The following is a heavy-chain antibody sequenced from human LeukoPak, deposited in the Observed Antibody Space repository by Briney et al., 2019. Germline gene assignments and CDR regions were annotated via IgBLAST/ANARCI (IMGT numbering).Heavy chain of an antibody. Sequence: PSETLSLTCTVSGGSISSSSYYWGWIRQPPGKGLEWIGSIYYSGSTYYNPSLKSRVTISVDTSKNQFSLKLSSVTAADTAVYHCAGPNYYYMDVWGKGTTVTVSS. J-gene: IGHJ6*03. CDR1: GGSISSSSYY. CDR3: AGPNYYYMDV. V-gene: IGHV4-39*01. CDR2: IYYSGST.